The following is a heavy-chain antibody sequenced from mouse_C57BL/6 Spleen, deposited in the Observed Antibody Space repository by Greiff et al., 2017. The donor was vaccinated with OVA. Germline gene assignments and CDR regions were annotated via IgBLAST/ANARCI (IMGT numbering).Heavy chain of an antibody. V-gene: IGHV1-59*01. CDR2: IDPSDSYT. CDR3: APYDGQGAY. D-gene: IGHD2-3*01. CDR1: GYTFTSYW. Sequence: QVQLQQPGAELVRPGTSVKLSCKASGYTFTSYWMHWVKQRPGQGLEWIGVIDPSDSYTNYNQKFKGKATLTVDTSSSTAYMQLSSLTSEDSAVYYCAPYDGQGAYWGQGTLVTVSA. J-gene: IGHJ3*01.